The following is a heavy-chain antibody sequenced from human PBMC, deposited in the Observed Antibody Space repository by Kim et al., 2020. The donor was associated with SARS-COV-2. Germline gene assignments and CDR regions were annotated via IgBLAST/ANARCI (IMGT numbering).Heavy chain of an antibody. CDR2: IYYSGST. CDR3: ARHRDAAGDHYYYGMDV. V-gene: IGHV4-39*01. D-gene: IGHD6-13*01. CDR1: GGSISSSSYY. J-gene: IGHJ6*02. Sequence: SETLSLTCTVSGGSISSSSYYWGWIRQPPGKGLEWIGSIYYSGSTYYNPSLKSRVTISVDTSKNQFSLKLSSVTAADTAVYYCARHRDAAGDHYYYGMDVWGQGTTVTVSS.